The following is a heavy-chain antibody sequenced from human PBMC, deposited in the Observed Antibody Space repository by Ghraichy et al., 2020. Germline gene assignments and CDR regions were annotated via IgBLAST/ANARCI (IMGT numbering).Heavy chain of an antibody. D-gene: IGHD3-3*01. V-gene: IGHV3-7*03. CDR2: IKQDGSKK. Sequence: GESLNISCAASGFTFSSSWMSWVRQAPGKGLEWVANIKQDGSKKYYVDSVKGRFTISRDNAKNSLSLQMNSLRAEDTAVYYCARDRGSSFWSDYYKGLFDYWGQGTLVTVSS. CDR3: ARDRGSSFWSDYYKGLFDY. J-gene: IGHJ4*02. CDR1: GFTFSSSW.